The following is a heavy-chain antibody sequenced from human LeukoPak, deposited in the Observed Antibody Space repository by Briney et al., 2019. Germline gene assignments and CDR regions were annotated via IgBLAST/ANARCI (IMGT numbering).Heavy chain of an antibody. CDR2: ISYDGSNK. J-gene: IGHJ4*02. D-gene: IGHD5-18*01. V-gene: IGHV3-30*18. CDR1: GFTFSSYG. Sequence: PGRSLRLSCAASGFTFSSYGMHWVRQAPGKGLEWVAVISYDGSNKYYADSVKGRFTISRDNSKNTLYLQMNSLRADDTAVYYCAKVDGRGIQLWFPFDYWGQGTLVTVSS. CDR3: AKVDGRGIQLWFPFDY.